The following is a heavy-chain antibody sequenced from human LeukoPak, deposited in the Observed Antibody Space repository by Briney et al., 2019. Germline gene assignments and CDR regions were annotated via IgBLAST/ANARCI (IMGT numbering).Heavy chain of an antibody. J-gene: IGHJ4*02. D-gene: IGHD1-1*01. Sequence: GGSLRRSCAASGFTFSSYAMSWVRQALGKGLEWVSAISGSGGSTYYADSVKGRFTISRDNSKNTLYLQMNSLRAEDTAVYYCAKDPTGGYYFDYWGQGTLVTVSS. V-gene: IGHV3-23*01. CDR3: AKDPTGGYYFDY. CDR2: ISGSGGST. CDR1: GFTFSSYA.